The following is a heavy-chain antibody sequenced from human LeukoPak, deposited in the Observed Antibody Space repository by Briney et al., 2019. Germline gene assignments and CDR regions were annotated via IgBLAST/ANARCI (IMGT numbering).Heavy chain of an antibody. Sequence: SETLSLTCTVSGGSISSYYWTWLRQPPGKGLEWVGYFSYSGNTNHNPSLKSRVTMSVDTSNSQFSLKLSSVTAADTAVYYCACLSSNGRRAFDIWGQGTMVTVSP. CDR3: ACLSSNGRRAFDI. CDR2: FSYSGNT. D-gene: IGHD2-8*01. CDR1: GGSISSYY. V-gene: IGHV4-59*08. J-gene: IGHJ3*02.